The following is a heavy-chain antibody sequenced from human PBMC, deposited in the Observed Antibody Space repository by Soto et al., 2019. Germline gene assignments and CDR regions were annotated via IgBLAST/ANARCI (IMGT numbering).Heavy chain of an antibody. D-gene: IGHD1-26*01. CDR3: AKDWKWEAFYYGMNV. CDR2: ISHDGRNK. V-gene: IGHV3-30*18. J-gene: IGHJ6*02. CDR1: GFSFKNYG. Sequence: QKQVVESGGGVVQPGRSLRLSCAASGFSFKNYGMHWVRQAPGKGLEWVADISHDGRNKYYADSVKGRFTISRDNSENMLYLQMSSLRDDETAVYYCAKDWKWEAFYYGMNVWGQGTTVIVSS.